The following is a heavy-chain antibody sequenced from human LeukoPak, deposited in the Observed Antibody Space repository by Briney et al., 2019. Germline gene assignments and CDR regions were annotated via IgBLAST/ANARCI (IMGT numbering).Heavy chain of an antibody. CDR1: GGTFSSYA. Sequence: SSVKVSCKASGGTFSSYAISWVRQAPGQGLEWMGRIIPILGIAYYAQKFQGRVTITADKSTSTAYMELSRLRSKDTAVYYCARASNYGDYGDYWGQGTLVTVSS. D-gene: IGHD4-17*01. V-gene: IGHV1-69*04. CDR3: ARASNYGDYGDY. CDR2: IIPILGIA. J-gene: IGHJ4*02.